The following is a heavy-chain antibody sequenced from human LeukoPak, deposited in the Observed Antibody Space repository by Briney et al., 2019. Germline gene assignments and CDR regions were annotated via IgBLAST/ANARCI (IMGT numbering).Heavy chain of an antibody. Sequence: PSETLSLTCTVSGVSISSYYWSWIRQPPGKGLEWIGYIYYSGSTNYNPSLKSRVTISVDTSKNQFSLKLSSVTAADTAVYYCARLESSWYLPVGSNWYFDLWGRGTLVTVSS. CDR2: IYYSGST. J-gene: IGHJ2*01. V-gene: IGHV4-59*08. CDR1: GVSISSYY. CDR3: ARLESSWYLPVGSNWYFDL. D-gene: IGHD6-13*01.